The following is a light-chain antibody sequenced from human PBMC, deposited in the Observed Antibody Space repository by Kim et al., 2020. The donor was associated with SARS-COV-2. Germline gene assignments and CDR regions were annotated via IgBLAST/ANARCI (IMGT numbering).Light chain of an antibody. Sequence: EIVLTQSPATLSLSPGERATLSCRASHSIDNKLGWYQQKPGQAPRLLMCDVSNRASGIPVRFSGSGSGTDFTLTISSLEPEDFVVYYCQQRSEWPLTFGGGTKVDIK. CDR2: DVS. V-gene: IGKV3-11*01. CDR1: HSIDNK. CDR3: QQRSEWPLT. J-gene: IGKJ4*01.